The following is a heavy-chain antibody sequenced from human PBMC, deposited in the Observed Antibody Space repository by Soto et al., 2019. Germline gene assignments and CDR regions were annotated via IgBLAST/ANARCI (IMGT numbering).Heavy chain of an antibody. CDR1: GYTFTGFY. CDR2: INPNSGDT. J-gene: IGHJ4*02. D-gene: IGHD4-17*01. Sequence: QVQLVQSGTEVKKPGASVRVSCKASGYTFTGFYMHWVRQAPGQGLEWMGWINPNSGDTEYAQNFQGWVAMTRDTSISTAYMELSRLKSDDTAVYYCATGGSTVTREFDYWGQGTLVSVSS. V-gene: IGHV1-2*04. CDR3: ATGGSTVTREFDY.